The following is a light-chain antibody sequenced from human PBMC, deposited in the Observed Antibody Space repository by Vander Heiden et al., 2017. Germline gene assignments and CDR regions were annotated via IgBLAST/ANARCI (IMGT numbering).Light chain of an antibody. Sequence: EIVLTQSPGTLSLSPGERATLSCRASQSVSSNCLAWYLQKPGQAPRLLIYDASKRANGIPDRFSGSGSGTDFTLTITRLEPEDFAVYYCQQVGTSPLTFGGGTKVDIK. J-gene: IGKJ4*01. V-gene: IGKV3-20*01. CDR2: DAS. CDR1: QSVSSNC. CDR3: QQVGTSPLT.